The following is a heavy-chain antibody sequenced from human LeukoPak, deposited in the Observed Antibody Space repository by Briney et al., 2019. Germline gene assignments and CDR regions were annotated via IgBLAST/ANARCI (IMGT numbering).Heavy chain of an antibody. J-gene: IGHJ6*03. CDR2: MNPNSGNT. CDR1: GYTFTSYA. V-gene: IGHV1-8*02. Sequence: GASVKVSCKASGYTFTSYAMNWVRQATGQGLEWVGWMNPNSGNTGYEQKFQGRVTMTRNTSISTAYMELSSLRSEDTAVYYCARVRRIWFGELSYYYYMDVWGKGTTVTISS. CDR3: ARVRRIWFGELSYYYYMDV. D-gene: IGHD3-10*01.